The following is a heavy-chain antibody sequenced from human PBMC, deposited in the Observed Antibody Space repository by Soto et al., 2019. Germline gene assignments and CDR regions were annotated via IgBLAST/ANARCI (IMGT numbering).Heavy chain of an antibody. CDR2: IWYDGSNK. CDR1: GFTFSSYG. J-gene: IGHJ4*02. D-gene: IGHD3-9*01. V-gene: IGHV3-33*01. Sequence: GSLRLSCAASGFTFSSYGMHWVRQAPGKGLEWVAVIWYDGSNKYYADSVKGRFTISRDNSKNTLYLQMNSLRAEDTAVYYCARLTPDYDILTGYFDYWGQGTLVTVSS. CDR3: ARLTPDYDILTGYFDY.